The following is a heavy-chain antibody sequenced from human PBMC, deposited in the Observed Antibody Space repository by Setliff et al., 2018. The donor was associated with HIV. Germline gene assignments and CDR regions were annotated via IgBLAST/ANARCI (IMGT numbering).Heavy chain of an antibody. CDR3: ARDSNMVAVAGSWRSGGGH. Sequence: GASVKVSCKASGYTLTSYGISWVRQAPGQGLEWMGWISAYNGNTNYAQKLQGRVTMTTDTSTSTAYMELRSLGSDDTAVYYCARDSNMVAVAGSWRSGGGHWGQGTLVTVSS. J-gene: IGHJ4*02. D-gene: IGHD6-19*01. CDR1: GYTLTSYG. CDR2: ISAYNGNT. V-gene: IGHV1-18*01.